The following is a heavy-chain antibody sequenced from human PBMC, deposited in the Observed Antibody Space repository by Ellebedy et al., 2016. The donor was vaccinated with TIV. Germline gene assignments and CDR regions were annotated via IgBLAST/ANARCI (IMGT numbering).Heavy chain of an antibody. V-gene: IGHV4-59*01. Sequence: SETLSLXXTVSGVSITRYYWSWIRQPPGRGLEWIGYIFHTGIIKYNPSLKSRVTISIDTSKNQFSLKLSSVTAADTAVYYCARAPRNILTGYYYVGFDYWGQGTLVTVSS. J-gene: IGHJ4*02. CDR2: IFHTGII. D-gene: IGHD3-9*01. CDR3: ARAPRNILTGYYYVGFDY. CDR1: GVSITRYY.